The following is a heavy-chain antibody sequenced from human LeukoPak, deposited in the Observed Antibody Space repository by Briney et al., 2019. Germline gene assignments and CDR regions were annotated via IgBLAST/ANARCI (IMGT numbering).Heavy chain of an antibody. CDR2: ISASGATT. V-gene: IGHV3-23*01. CDR3: AKGRPYGDYVSDFDY. CDR1: GFTFSSCV. J-gene: IGHJ4*02. D-gene: IGHD4-17*01. Sequence: PGGSLRLSCAASGFTFSSCVMSWVRETPGKGLEWVSYISASGATTYFADSVKGRFTISRDNSKNTLYLQMNSLRAEDTAVYYCAKGRPYGDYVSDFDYWGQGTLVTVSS.